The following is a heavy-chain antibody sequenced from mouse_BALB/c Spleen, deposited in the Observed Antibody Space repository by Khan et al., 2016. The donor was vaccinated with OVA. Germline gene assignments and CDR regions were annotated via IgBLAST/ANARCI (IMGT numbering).Heavy chain of an antibody. CDR3: ARTYGSDFDN. J-gene: IGHJ2*01. CDR1: GYSFTGYF. V-gene: IGHV1-20*01. CDR2: INPHIGET. D-gene: IGHD1-1*01. Sequence: VQLQQSGPELVKPGASVKISCKASGYSFTGYFMNWVMQSHGKSLEWIGRINPHIGETFYNQKFKGKDTLTVDESSSTAHMELRSLTSEDAAVYYCARTYGSDFDNWGQGTTLTVSS.